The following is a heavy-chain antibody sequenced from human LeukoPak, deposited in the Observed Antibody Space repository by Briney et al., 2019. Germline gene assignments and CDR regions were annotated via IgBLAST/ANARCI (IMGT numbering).Heavy chain of an antibody. CDR2: IYYSGST. Sequence: KSSETLSLTCTVSGGSISSYYWSWIRQPPGKGLEWIGYIYYSGSTNYNPSLKSRVTISVDTSKNQFSLKLSSATAADTAVYYCARSFLKQLAHNWFDPWGQGTLVTVSS. CDR1: GGSISSYY. CDR3: ARSFLKQLAHNWFDP. V-gene: IGHV4-59*08. J-gene: IGHJ5*02. D-gene: IGHD6-6*01.